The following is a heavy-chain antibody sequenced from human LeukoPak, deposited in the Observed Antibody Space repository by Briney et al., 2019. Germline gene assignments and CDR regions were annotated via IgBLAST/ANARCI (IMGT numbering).Heavy chain of an antibody. V-gene: IGHV3-30*04. CDR2: ISYDGNNK. J-gene: IGHJ4*02. CDR1: GFTFSSHA. Sequence: GGSLRLSCAVSGFTFSSHAMHWVRQAPGKGLEWVAVISYDGNNKYHADSVKGRFTISRDNSKNTLYLRTNSLRTEDTALYFCARDRDIAAAGRGGYFDLWGQGTLVTVSS. D-gene: IGHD6-13*01. CDR3: ARDRDIAAAGRGGYFDL.